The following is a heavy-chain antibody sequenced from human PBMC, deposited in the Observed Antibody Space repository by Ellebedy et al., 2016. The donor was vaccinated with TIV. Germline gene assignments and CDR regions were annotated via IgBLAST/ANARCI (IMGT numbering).Heavy chain of an antibody. D-gene: IGHD2-21*02. J-gene: IGHJ4*02. Sequence: ESLKISCAASGFTLSRHDMNWVRQAPGKGLEWIGEINPSGTTNYNPSLKSRITISVDTSKNQFSLNLRTVTAADTAVYYCARTDPWQPIDDWGQGILVSVSS. CDR2: INPSGTT. CDR3: ARTDPWQPIDD. CDR1: GFTLSRHD. V-gene: IGHV4-34*01.